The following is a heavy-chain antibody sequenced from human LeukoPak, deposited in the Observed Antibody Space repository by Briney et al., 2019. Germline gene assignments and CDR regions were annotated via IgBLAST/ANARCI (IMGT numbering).Heavy chain of an antibody. CDR1: GYTFTSYA. CDR2: INAGNGNT. J-gene: IGHJ5*02. V-gene: IGHV1-3*01. Sequence: ASVKVSCKASGYTFTSYAMHWVRQAPGQRLEWMGWINAGNGNTKYSQKFQGRVTITRDTSVSTAYMELSSLRSEDTAVYYCAREYSSTVRWFDPWGQGTLVTVSS. D-gene: IGHD6-13*01. CDR3: AREYSSTVRWFDP.